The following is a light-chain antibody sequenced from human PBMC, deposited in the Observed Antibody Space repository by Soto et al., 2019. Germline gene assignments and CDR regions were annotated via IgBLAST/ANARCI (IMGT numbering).Light chain of an antibody. CDR1: SSDVGAYIY. V-gene: IGLV2-14*03. CDR2: EVN. Sequence: QSVLTQPASVSGSPGQSITISCGGTSSDVGAYIYVSWYQQFPGKAPKLILYEVNNRPSGVSNRSSGSKSGTTASLTISGLQPEDEADYYCSAYSDIDTKVFGTGTKVTVL. CDR3: SAYSDIDTKV. J-gene: IGLJ1*01.